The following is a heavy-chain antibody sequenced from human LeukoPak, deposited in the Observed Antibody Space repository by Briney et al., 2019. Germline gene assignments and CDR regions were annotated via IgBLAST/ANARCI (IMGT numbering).Heavy chain of an antibody. CDR3: ARLGYCSSTSCYRAFDI. Sequence: PSETLSLTCTVSGGSISSYYWSWIRQPAGKGLEWIGRIYTSGSTNYNPSLKSRVTISVDTSKNQFSLKLSSVTAADTAVYYCARLGYCSSTSCYRAFDIWGQGTMVTVSS. D-gene: IGHD2-2*01. CDR2: IYTSGST. J-gene: IGHJ3*02. CDR1: GGSISSYY. V-gene: IGHV4-4*07.